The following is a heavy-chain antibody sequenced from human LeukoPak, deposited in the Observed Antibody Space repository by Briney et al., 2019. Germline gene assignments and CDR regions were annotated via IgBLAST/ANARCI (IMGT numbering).Heavy chain of an antibody. Sequence: SETLSLTCAVYGGSFSGYYWSWIRQPPGEGLEWIGEINHSGSTNYNPSLKSRVTISVDTSKNQFSLKLSSVTAADTAVYYCARVVPITMIVVAYFDYWGQGTLVTVSS. D-gene: IGHD3-22*01. CDR2: INHSGST. CDR3: ARVVPITMIVVAYFDY. CDR1: GGSFSGYY. J-gene: IGHJ4*02. V-gene: IGHV4-34*01.